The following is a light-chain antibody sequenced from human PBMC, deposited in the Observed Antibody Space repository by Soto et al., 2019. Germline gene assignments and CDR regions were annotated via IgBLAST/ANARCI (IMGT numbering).Light chain of an antibody. J-gene: IGLJ1*01. CDR1: SRDVGRYTL. V-gene: IGLV2-23*01. CDR2: DDI. CDR3: CSYAGGVNLV. Sequence: QSALTQPASVSGAPGQSITISCTGSSRDVGRYTLVSWYQRHPDKAPQPLIHDDIQRPSGVSDRFSASKSGNTASLTISGLQAEDEADYFCCSYAGGVNLVFGTGTKLTVL.